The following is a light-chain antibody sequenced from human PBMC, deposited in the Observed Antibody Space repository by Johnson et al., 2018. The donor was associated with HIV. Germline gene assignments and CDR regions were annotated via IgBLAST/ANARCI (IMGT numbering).Light chain of an antibody. CDR1: SSNIGNNY. CDR3: GTWDSSLRGV. J-gene: IGLJ1*01. CDR2: ENN. V-gene: IGLV1-51*02. Sequence: QSVLTQPPSVSAAPGQKVTISCSGSSSNIGNNYVSWYQQLPGTAPKLLIYENNKRPSGIPDRFSGSKSGTSATLGITGLQTGDEADYYCGTWDSSLRGVFVTWTKVTVL.